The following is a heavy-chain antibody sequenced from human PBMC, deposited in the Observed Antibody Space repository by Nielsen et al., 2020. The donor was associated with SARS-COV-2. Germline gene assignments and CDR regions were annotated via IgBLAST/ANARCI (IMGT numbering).Heavy chain of an antibody. CDR3: AKSYDPIRGDY. V-gene: IGHV3-23*01. J-gene: IGHJ4*02. D-gene: IGHD3-10*01. CDR2: ISGSGGST. CDR1: GFTFSSYA. Sequence: GESLKISCAASGFTFSSYAMSWVRQAPGKGLEWVSAISGSGGSTYYADSVKGRFTISRDNSKNTLYLQMNSLRAEDTAVYYCAKSYDPIRGDYWGQGTLVTVSS.